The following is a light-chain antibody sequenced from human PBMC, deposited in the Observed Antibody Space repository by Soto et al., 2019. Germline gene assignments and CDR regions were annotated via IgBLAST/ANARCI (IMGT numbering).Light chain of an antibody. Sequence: DSQMTQSPSSISASVGDRVTITCRASQIINTWLAWYQQKPGKAPKLLIYRASNLVNGVPSRFSGSGSGTDFTLTIGSLQPDAFSIYYCQQYETYSGTFGPGTKVDL. CDR2: RAS. CDR3: QQYETYSGT. CDR1: QIINTW. J-gene: IGKJ3*01. V-gene: IGKV1-5*03.